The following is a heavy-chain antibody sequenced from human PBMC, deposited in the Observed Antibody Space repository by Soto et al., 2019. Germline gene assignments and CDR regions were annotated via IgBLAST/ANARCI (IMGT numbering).Heavy chain of an antibody. CDR2: IWYDGSNE. D-gene: IGHD5-18*01. V-gene: IGHV3-33*01. Sequence: GGSLRLSCAASGFTFSTYGMHWVRQAPGKGLEWVAVIWYDGSNEYYADSVRGRFTISRDNSKNTLFLQMNSLTAEDTTVYYCARGYNYADYWGQGTQVTVSS. CDR1: GFTFSTYG. CDR3: ARGYNYADY. J-gene: IGHJ4*02.